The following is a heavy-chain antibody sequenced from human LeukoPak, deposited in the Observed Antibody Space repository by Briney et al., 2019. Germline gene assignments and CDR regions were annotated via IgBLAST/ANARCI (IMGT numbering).Heavy chain of an antibody. J-gene: IGHJ4*02. D-gene: IGHD3-22*01. CDR2: ISYDGRIE. CDR1: GFPFRKYG. CDR3: AKEKSSGYADS. Sequence: GGALKLSLAASGFPFRKYGIQWGRRAPGKGVEGGAGISYDGRIENYQDSVEGRVTISRDNSKNTVYLQMNSLRVEDTAVYYCAKEKSSGYADSWGQGSLVTVSS. V-gene: IGHV3-30*18.